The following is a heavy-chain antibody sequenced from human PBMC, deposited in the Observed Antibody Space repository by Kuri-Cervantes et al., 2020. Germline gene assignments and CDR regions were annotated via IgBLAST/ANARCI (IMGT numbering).Heavy chain of an antibody. J-gene: IGHJ4*02. V-gene: IGHV3-33*01. D-gene: IGHD6-13*01. CDR1: GFTFSSYG. Sequence: GESLKISCTASGFTFSSYGMHWVRQASGKGLEWVAVIWYDGSNKYYADSVKGRFTISRDNSKNTLYLQMNSLRAEDTAVYYCATLPQQLETDYWGQGTLVTVSS. CDR2: IWYDGSNK. CDR3: ATLPQQLETDY.